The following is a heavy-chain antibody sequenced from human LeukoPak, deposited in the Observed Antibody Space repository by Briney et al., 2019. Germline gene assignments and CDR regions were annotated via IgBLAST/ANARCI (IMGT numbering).Heavy chain of an antibody. CDR1: GFTFSSYS. J-gene: IGHJ4*02. CDR2: IKKDGSEE. V-gene: IGHV3-7*01. CDR3: ARFYDTGWYGHFDY. Sequence: PGGSLRLSCAASGFTFSSYSMNWVRQAPGKGLEWVANIKKDGSEEYYVDSVKGRFTITRDNAQYSLYLQMNSLRAEDTAVYYCARFYDTGWYGHFDYWGQGALVAVSS. D-gene: IGHD6-19*01.